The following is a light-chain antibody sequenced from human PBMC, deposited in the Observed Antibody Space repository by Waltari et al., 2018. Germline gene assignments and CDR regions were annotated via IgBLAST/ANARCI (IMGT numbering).Light chain of an antibody. CDR3: QQTYLNPPWT. Sequence: DIQMAQSPSSLSASVGDGVTITCRGSQSISNYLHWYQHKPGKAPKLLISYASSLESGVPSRFSGSGSGTDFTLTISSLQPEDFATYYCQQTYLNPPWTFGQGTKVEIK. CDR2: YAS. J-gene: IGKJ1*01. CDR1: QSISNY. V-gene: IGKV1-39*01.